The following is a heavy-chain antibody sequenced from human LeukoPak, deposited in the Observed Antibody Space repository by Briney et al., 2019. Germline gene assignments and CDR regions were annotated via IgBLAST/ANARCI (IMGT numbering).Heavy chain of an antibody. V-gene: IGHV4-4*09. Sequence: SETLSLTCTVSGGSISNYCWSWIRQPPGKGLEWIGYIYTSGSTNYNPSLKSRVTISVDTSKNQFSLKLSSVTAADTAVYYCARRGISGWYYFDYWGQGTLVTVSS. D-gene: IGHD6-19*01. J-gene: IGHJ4*02. CDR1: GGSISNYC. CDR2: IYTSGST. CDR3: ARRGISGWYYFDY.